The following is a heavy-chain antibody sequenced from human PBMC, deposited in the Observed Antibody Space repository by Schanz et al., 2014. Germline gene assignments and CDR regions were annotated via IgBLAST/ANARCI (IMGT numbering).Heavy chain of an antibody. CDR1: GRTFIVYH. Sequence: QVQLVQSGAEVKKPGASMKVSCKASGRTFIVYHVLHWVLPPHGHLLEWKVRGRPNSGDTHSAQKFQGRVTMTWDRSISTANMELSRLRSDDTAVYYCARENKDYDSILNKFFHYGLDLWGQGTTVTVSS. D-gene: IGHD3-3*02. J-gene: IGHJ6*02. CDR3: ARENKDYDSILNKFFHYGLDL. V-gene: IGHV1-2*06. CDR2: GRPNSGDT.